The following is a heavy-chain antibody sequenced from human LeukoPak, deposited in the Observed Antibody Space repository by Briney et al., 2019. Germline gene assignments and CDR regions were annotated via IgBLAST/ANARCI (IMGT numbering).Heavy chain of an antibody. J-gene: IGHJ4*02. Sequence: PGGSLRLSCAASGFTVSSNYMTWVRQAPGKGLEWVSAISGSGGSTYYADAVKGRFTISRDNSKKTVFLQMNSLRAEDTAVYYCAKTNYYDSSGYYWGQGTLVTVSS. CDR2: ISGSGGST. CDR3: AKTNYYDSSGYY. D-gene: IGHD3-22*01. V-gene: IGHV3-23*01. CDR1: GFTVSSNY.